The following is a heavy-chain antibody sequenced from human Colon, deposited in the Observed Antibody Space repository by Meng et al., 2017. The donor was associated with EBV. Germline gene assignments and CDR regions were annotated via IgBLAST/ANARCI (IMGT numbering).Heavy chain of an antibody. CDR3: AYYFVGRGGTGS. CDR2: MYDSGSA. Sequence: QWHLLDAGPGLVKLSEPLSLPCAVSGGSVSSNDYHWSWSRHPPGKGLEWIGCMYDSGSAKYNPSLNSRVTISIDTTRNHFVLKLTSVTAADTAVYYCAYYFVGRGGTGSWGQGTLVTVSS. CDR1: GGSVSSNDYH. D-gene: IGHD2-8*02. V-gene: IGHV4-61*03. J-gene: IGHJ5*02.